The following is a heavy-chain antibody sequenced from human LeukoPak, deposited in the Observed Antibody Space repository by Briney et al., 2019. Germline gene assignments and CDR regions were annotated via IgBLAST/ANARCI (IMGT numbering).Heavy chain of an antibody. CDR1: GYSFTSYW. CDR2: IYPGDSDT. D-gene: IGHD3-3*01. V-gene: IGHV5-51*01. Sequence: HGESLKISCKGSGYSFTSYWIGWVRQMPGKGLEWMGIIYPGDSDTRYSPSFQGQVTISADKSISTAYLQWSSLKASDTAMYYCAALEWVRVGIHASYYFDYWGQGTLVTVSS. J-gene: IGHJ4*02. CDR3: AALEWVRVGIHASYYFDY.